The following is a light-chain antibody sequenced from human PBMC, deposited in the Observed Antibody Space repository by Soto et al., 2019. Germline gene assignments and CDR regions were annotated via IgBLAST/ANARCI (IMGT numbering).Light chain of an antibody. J-gene: IGLJ2*01. CDR2: SDN. V-gene: IGLV1-44*01. CDR1: SSNIGSNT. Sequence: QSVLTQRPSASGTPGQRVTISCSGSSSNIGSNTVNWYQQLPGTAPKLLIYSDNQRPSGVPDRFSGSKSGTSASLAISGLQSEDEADYYCAAWDDSPKGVVFGGGTKLTVL. CDR3: AAWDDSPKGVV.